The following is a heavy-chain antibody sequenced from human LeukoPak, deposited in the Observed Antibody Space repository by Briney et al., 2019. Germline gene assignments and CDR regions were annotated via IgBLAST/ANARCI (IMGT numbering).Heavy chain of an antibody. J-gene: IGHJ4*02. CDR2: ISGSGGST. CDR1: GFTFSSYA. V-gene: IGHV3-23*01. Sequence: GGSLRLSCAASGFTFSSYAMSWVRQAPGKGLEWVSAISGSGGSTYYADSVKGRFTISRDNSKNTLYLQTNSLRAEDTAVYYCAKRLHSSGWYEDYWGQGTLVTVSS. D-gene: IGHD6-19*01. CDR3: AKRLHSSGWYEDY.